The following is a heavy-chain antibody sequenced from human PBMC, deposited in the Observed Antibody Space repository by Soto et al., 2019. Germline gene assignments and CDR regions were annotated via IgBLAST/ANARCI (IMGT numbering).Heavy chain of an antibody. Sequence: PGGSLRLSCAASGVTFKTSEVHWVRQAPGKGLEWLSFIRASDNSIYYADSVEGRFTISGDNAKNSVSLQMNSLTVEDTAIYYCASSGWGASGTPYLDFWGQGTLVTVSS. CDR3: ASSGWGASGTPYLDF. D-gene: IGHD1-1*01. CDR2: IRASDNSI. J-gene: IGHJ4*02. CDR1: GVTFKTSE. V-gene: IGHV3-48*03.